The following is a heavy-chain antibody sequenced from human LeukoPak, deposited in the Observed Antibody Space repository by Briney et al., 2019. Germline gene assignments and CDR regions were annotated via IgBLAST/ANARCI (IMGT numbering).Heavy chain of an antibody. Sequence: GGSLRLSCAASGITFSSYEMNWVRQTPGKGLEWVSYISSSGRTIYYADSLKGRFTISRDNAKNSLYLQMNSLRAEDTAVYYCARVGGSYYYFDYWGQGTLVTVSS. V-gene: IGHV3-48*03. CDR2: ISSSGRTI. D-gene: IGHD1-26*01. CDR3: ARVGGSYYYFDY. CDR1: GITFSSYE. J-gene: IGHJ4*02.